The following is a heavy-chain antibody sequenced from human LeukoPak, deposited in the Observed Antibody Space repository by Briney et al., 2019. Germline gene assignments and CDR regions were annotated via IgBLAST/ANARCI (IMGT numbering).Heavy chain of an antibody. Sequence: GESLKISCKDSGYSFTSYWIGWVRQMPGKGLEWMGIIYPGDSDTRYSPSFQGQVTISADKSVRTGYLQWSSLKASDTAMYYCARPNITSYYDSRGYDAFDVWGQGTMVTVSS. V-gene: IGHV5-51*01. CDR3: ARPNITSYYDSRGYDAFDV. J-gene: IGHJ3*01. D-gene: IGHD3-22*01. CDR1: GYSFTSYW. CDR2: IYPGDSDT.